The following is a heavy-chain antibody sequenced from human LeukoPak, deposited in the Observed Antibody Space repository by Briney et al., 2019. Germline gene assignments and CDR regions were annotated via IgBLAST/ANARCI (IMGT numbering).Heavy chain of an antibody. Sequence: SQTLSLTCSVSVASINGDNFFWGWIRQPPGKGLEWIGNIYYSGSTYYNPSLERRISISMDAYKNQFSLKLNSVTAADTAVYFCARENFYDPRGYFHLWGRGTLVSVSS. D-gene: IGHD3-3*01. J-gene: IGHJ2*01. CDR3: ARENFYDPRGYFHL. CDR2: IYYSGST. V-gene: IGHV4-30-4*01. CDR1: VASINGDNFF.